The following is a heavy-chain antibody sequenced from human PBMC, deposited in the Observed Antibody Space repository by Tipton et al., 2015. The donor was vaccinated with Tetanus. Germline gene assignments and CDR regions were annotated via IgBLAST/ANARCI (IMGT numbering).Heavy chain of an antibody. Sequence: QLVQSGAKVKQPGESLKISCKGSGYMFSSHWIGWVRRVPGKGLEWLGTIYPGDSYSTYSPSFEGQVTISVDRSIDTAYLQWSSLKASDTAIYYCARPLTSVAFGGFAFDVWGQGTLVTVSS. J-gene: IGHJ3*01. CDR1: GYMFSSHW. CDR3: ARPLTSVAFGGFAFDV. D-gene: IGHD3-16*01. CDR2: IYPGDSYS. V-gene: IGHV5-51*01.